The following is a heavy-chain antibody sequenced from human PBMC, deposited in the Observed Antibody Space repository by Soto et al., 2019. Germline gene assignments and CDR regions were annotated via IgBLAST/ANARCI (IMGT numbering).Heavy chain of an antibody. Sequence: GGSLRLSCAASGFTFSSYAMSWVRQAPGKGLEWVSAISGSGGSTYYADSVKGRFTISRDNSKNTLYLQMNSLRAEDTAVYYCAKGGEVAEVLGNDHGGESHYYYYYGMDVWGQGTTVTVSS. D-gene: IGHD3-16*01. CDR3: AKGGEVAEVLGNDHGGESHYYYYYGMDV. CDR1: GFTFSSYA. J-gene: IGHJ6*02. CDR2: ISGSGGST. V-gene: IGHV3-23*01.